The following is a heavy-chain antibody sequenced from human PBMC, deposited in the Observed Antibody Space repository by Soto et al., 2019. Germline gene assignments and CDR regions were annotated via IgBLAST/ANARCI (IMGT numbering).Heavy chain of an antibody. CDR1: GGSISSGGYY. J-gene: IGHJ5*02. D-gene: IGHD6-6*01. CDR3: ATARYTERIAARPNWFDP. CDR2: IYYSGST. V-gene: IGHV4-31*03. Sequence: QVQLQESGPGLVKPSQTLSLTCTVSGGSISSGGYYWSWIRQHPGKGLEWIGYIYYSGSTYYNPSLKSRVNISVDTYKNQFSLKLSSVTAADTAVYYCATARYTERIAARPNWFDPWGQGTLVTVSS.